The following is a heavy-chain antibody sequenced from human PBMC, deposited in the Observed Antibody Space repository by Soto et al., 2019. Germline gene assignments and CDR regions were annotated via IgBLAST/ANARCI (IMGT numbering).Heavy chain of an antibody. CDR3: ATESGYKGGYYYMDV. V-gene: IGHV4-59*01. J-gene: IGHJ6*03. D-gene: IGHD5-12*01. CDR1: GGSISSYY. CDR2: IYYSGST. Sequence: SETLSLTCTVSGGSISSYYWSWIRQPPGKGLEWIGYIYYSGSTNYNPSLKSRVTISVDTSKNQFSLKLSSVTAADTAVYYCATESGYKGGYYYMDVWGKGTTVTVSS.